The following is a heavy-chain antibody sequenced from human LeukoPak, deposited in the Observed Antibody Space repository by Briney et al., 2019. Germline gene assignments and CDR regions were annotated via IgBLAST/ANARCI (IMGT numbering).Heavy chain of an antibody. Sequence: GGSLRLSCAASGFTFSNYWMHWVRQAPGKGLVWVSRINSDGSITSYAYSVKGRLTISRDNAKDTLYLQMNSLRAEDAAVYYCASPMWDTAIHDYWGQGTLVTVSS. D-gene: IGHD5-18*01. CDR1: GFTFSNYW. V-gene: IGHV3-74*01. CDR3: ASPMWDTAIHDY. CDR2: INSDGSIT. J-gene: IGHJ4*02.